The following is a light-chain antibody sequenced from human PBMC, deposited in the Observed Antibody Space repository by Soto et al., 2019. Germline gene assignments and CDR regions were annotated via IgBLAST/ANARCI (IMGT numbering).Light chain of an antibody. CDR1: QGISTY. CDR2: AAS. J-gene: IGKJ5*01. V-gene: IGKV1-27*01. CDR3: QQYDNLPIT. Sequence: DIQMTQSPSSLSASVGDRVTITCRASQGISTYLAWYQQKPGRIPKLLIYAASALQSGLPSRFSGSGSGTDFTLTISSLPPEDIATYYCQQYDNLPITFGQGTRLEIK.